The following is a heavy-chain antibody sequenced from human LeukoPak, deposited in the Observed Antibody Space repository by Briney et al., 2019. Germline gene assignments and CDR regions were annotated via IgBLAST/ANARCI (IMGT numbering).Heavy chain of an antibody. CDR1: GFTFSSFD. CDR2: IGTASDT. Sequence: PGGSLRLSCAASGFTFSSFDIHWVRQPTGQGLHWLSTIGTASDTYYPGSVEGRFTLSRDNAKNSLYLQMNSLTAGDTAVYYCARGPPRGKYYYMDVWGKGTTVTVSS. J-gene: IGHJ6*03. D-gene: IGHD1-1*01. CDR3: ARGPPRGKYYYMDV. V-gene: IGHV3-13*01.